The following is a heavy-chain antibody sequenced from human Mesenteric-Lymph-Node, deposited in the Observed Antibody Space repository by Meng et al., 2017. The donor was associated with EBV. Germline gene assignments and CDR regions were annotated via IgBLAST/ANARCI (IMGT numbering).Heavy chain of an antibody. CDR3: ARGGSLGGSYAP. CDR2: IYYSGST. V-gene: IGHV4-39*07. D-gene: IGHD1-26*01. CDR1: GGSISNSNYY. J-gene: IGHJ5*02. Sequence: QEQLQESGPGLVKPSETLSLTCTVSGGSISNSNYYWGWIRQPPGKGLEWIGSIYYSGSTYYNPSLKSRVTISVDTSKNQFSLKLSSVTAADTAVYYCARGGSLGGSYAPRGQGTLVTVSS.